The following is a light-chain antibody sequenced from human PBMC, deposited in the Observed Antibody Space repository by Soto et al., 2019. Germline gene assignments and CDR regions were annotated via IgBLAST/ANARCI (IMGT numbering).Light chain of an antibody. V-gene: IGKV3-20*01. CDR3: GQFVSSPPRT. Sequence: EIVLTQSPGTLYLSPGERATLSCRASQSVGSTFLALYQQNPGQAPRLLSYGVSTRATGIPDWFSGSWSGTDFTLSISRLEPDDFAVYYCGQFVSSPPRTFGQGTKVESK. J-gene: IGKJ1*01. CDR1: QSVGSTF. CDR2: GVS.